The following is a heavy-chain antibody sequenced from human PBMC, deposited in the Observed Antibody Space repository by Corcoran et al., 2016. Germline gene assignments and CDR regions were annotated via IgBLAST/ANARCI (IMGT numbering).Heavy chain of an antibody. CDR3: ARGLFWSGYYYYYGMDV. Sequence: QVQLVQSGAEVKKPGASVKVSCKASGYTFTSYYMHWVRQAPGQGLEWMGIINPSGGSTSYAPKFQGRVTMTRDTSTSTVYMELSSLRSEDTAVYYCARGLFWSGYYYYYGMDVWGQGTTVTVSS. V-gene: IGHV1-46*01. CDR1: GYTFTSYY. D-gene: IGHD3-3*01. CDR2: INPSGGST. J-gene: IGHJ6*02.